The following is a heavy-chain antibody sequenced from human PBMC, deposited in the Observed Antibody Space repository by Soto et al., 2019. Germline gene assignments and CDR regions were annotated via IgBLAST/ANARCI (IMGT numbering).Heavy chain of an antibody. V-gene: IGHV1-18*04. CDR2: MSAFTGKA. Sequence: SVKVACKASGYTFIRYGVSCLGQASEEGLEWVGWMSAFTGKADYAQIFQDRGTMTTDTSTSTAYMELRSLRSDDTAGYYCARDQRYYGSGYYYSDSWGQSTLVTVSS. CDR1: GYTFIRYG. D-gene: IGHD3-10*01. CDR3: ARDQRYYGSGYYYSDS. J-gene: IGHJ1*01.